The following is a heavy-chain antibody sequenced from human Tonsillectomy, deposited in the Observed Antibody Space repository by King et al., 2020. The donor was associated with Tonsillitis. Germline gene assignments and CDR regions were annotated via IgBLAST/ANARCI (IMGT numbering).Heavy chain of an antibody. D-gene: IGHD3-9*01. CDR3: TTDGTYYDILTGYYFDAFYI. J-gene: IGHJ3*02. Sequence: VQLVESGGGLVKPGGSLRLSCAASGFTFSNAWMSWVRQAPGKGLEWVGRIKSKTDGGTTDYAAPVKGRFTISRDDSKNTLYLQMNSLKTEDTAVYYCTTDGTYYDILTGYYFDAFYIWGQGTMVSVSS. V-gene: IGHV3-15*01. CDR2: IKSKTDGGTT. CDR1: GFTFSNAW.